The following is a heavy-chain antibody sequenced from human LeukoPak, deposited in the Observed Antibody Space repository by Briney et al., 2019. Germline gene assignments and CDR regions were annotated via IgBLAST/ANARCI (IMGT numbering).Heavy chain of an antibody. V-gene: IGHV1-2*02. CDR1: GYSFTGYY. J-gene: IGHJ6*02. D-gene: IGHD3-22*01. CDR2: INPNSGGT. CDR3: ARDDSSGYSTPV. Sequence: KPGASVKVSCKASGYSFTGYYMHWVRPAPGGGIEWVGWINPNSGGTNYAQEFQGRVTMTRDTSISRAYMELSRLRPDDTAVYYCARDDSSGYSTPVWGQGTTVTVSS.